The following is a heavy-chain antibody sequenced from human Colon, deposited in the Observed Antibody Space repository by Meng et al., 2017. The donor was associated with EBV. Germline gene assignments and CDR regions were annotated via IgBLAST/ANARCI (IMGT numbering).Heavy chain of an antibody. CDR3: ARGNAYNAPSFDY. D-gene: IGHD5-24*01. CDR1: GASISSNNW. Sequence: QGQRHVSGPRLVEPSGTLSLTCAVSGASISSNNWWSWVRQPPGKGLEWIGEIYHGGNTNYNPSLKSRVTISVDRSNDQFSLSLSSVTAADTAVYYCARGNAYNAPSFDYWGQGTLVTVSS. J-gene: IGHJ4*02. V-gene: IGHV4-4*02. CDR2: IYHGGNT.